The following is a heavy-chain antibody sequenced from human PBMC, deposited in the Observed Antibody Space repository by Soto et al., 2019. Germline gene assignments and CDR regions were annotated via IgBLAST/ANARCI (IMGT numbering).Heavy chain of an antibody. D-gene: IGHD3-10*01. V-gene: IGHV3-72*01. CDR3: VRVRGGGTYHFDY. CDR1: GFTFSDHY. CDR2: TRNKANSYTT. Sequence: EVQLVESGGGLVQPGGSLRLSCAASGFTFSDHYMDWVRQAPGKVLEWVGRTRNKANSYTTEYAASVKGRFTISRDDSKNSLYLQMNSLKTDDTAVYYCVRVRGGGTYHFDYWGQGTLVTVSS. J-gene: IGHJ4*02.